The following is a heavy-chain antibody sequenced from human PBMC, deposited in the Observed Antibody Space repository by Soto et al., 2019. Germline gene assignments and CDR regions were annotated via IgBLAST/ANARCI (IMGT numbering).Heavy chain of an antibody. J-gene: IGHJ4*02. CDR3: ARCRYYYDSSGYSLFDY. V-gene: IGHV4-61*01. CDR2: IYYSGST. CDR1: GGSVSSGSYY. D-gene: IGHD3-22*01. Sequence: SETLSLTCAVYGGSVSSGSYYWSWIRQPPGKGLEWIGYIYYSGSTNYNPSLKSRVTISVDTSKNQFSLKLSSVTAADTAVYYCARCRYYYDSSGYSLFDYWGQGTLVTVSS.